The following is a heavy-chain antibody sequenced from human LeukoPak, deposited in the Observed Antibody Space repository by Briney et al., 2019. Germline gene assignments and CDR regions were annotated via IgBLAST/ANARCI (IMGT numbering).Heavy chain of an antibody. V-gene: IGHV1-46*01. J-gene: IGHJ4*02. CDR1: GYTFTSYY. CDR2: VNPSGGST. D-gene: IGHD1-26*01. Sequence: ASVKVSCKASGYTFTSYYMHWVRQAPGQGLEWMGIVNPSGGSTSYAQKFQGRVTMTRDMSTSTVYMELSSLRSEDTAMYYCASGYSGSYPTGYWGQGALVTVSS. CDR3: ASGYSGSYPTGY.